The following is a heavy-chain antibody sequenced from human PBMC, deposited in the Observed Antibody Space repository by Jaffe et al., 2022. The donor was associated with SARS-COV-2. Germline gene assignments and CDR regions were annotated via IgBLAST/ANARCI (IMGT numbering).Heavy chain of an antibody. CDR2: INHSGST. CDR3: AKAGVEFCSRTSCYGGRLDY. V-gene: IGHV4-34*01. Sequence: QVQLQQWGAGLLKPSETLSLTCVVYGGSFSDYFWSWIRQPPGKGLEWIGEINHSGSTNYNPSLKSRVTISVDTSKNQFSLKLSSVTAADTAVYYCAKAGVEFCSRTSCYGGRLDYWGQGTLVTVSS. D-gene: IGHD2-2*01. J-gene: IGHJ4*02. CDR1: GGSFSDYF.